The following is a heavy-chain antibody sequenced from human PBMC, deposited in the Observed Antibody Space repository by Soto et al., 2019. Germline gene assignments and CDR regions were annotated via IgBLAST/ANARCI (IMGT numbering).Heavy chain of an antibody. Sequence: QVQLVESGGGVVQPGRSLRLSCAASGFTFSIYDMHWVRQAPGKGLEWVAVISYDGSNKYYADSVKGRFTISRDNSKNTVYLQMNSLRAEDSAVYYCAREYSDGWFDPWGQGTLVTVSS. CDR2: ISYDGSNK. J-gene: IGHJ5*02. CDR3: AREYSDGWFDP. D-gene: IGHD2-21*01. V-gene: IGHV3-30-3*01. CDR1: GFTFSIYD.